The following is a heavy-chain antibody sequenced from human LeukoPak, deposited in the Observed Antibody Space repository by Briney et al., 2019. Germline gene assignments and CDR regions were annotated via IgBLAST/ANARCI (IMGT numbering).Heavy chain of an antibody. V-gene: IGHV4-39*07. Sequence: PSETLSLTCTVSGGSISSSSYYWSWIRQPPGKGLEWIGEINHSGSTNYNPSLKSRVTISVDTSKNQFSLKLSSVTAADTAVYYCARNAPGAIYYGSGSYYTFFDYWGQGTLVTVSS. J-gene: IGHJ4*02. CDR3: ARNAPGAIYYGSGSYYTFFDY. CDR2: INHSGST. CDR1: GGSISSSSYY. D-gene: IGHD3-10*01.